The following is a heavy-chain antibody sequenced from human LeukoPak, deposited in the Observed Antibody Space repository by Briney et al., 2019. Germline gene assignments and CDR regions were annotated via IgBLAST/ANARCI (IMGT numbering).Heavy chain of an antibody. D-gene: IGHD3-3*01. Sequence: SQTLSLTCTVSGGSISGGSYYWSWIRQPAGKGLEWIGRIYTSGSTDYNPSLKSRVTISVDTSKNQFSLKLSSVTAADTAVYYCAREARTYYDFWSGPGFLNWFDPWGQGTLVTVSS. V-gene: IGHV4-61*02. CDR3: AREARTYYDFWSGPGFLNWFDP. J-gene: IGHJ5*02. CDR1: GGSISGGSYY. CDR2: IYTSGST.